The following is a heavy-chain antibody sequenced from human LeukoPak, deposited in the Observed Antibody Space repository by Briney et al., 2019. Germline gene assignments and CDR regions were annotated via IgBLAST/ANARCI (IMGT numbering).Heavy chain of an antibody. CDR2: IYYSGST. J-gene: IGHJ5*02. V-gene: IGHV4-30-4*08. D-gene: IGHD3-10*01. CDR1: GGSISSGDYY. Sequence: SETLSLTCTVSGGSISSGDYYWSWIPQPPGKGLEWIGYIYYSGSTYYNPSLKSRVTISVDTSKNQFYLKLSSVTAADTAVYYCAYGSGSNCFDPWGQGTLVTVSS. CDR3: AYGSGSNCFDP.